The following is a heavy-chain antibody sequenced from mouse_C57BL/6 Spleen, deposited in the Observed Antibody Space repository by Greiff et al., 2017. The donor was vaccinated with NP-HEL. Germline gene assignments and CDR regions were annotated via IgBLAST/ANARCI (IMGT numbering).Heavy chain of an antibody. J-gene: IGHJ3*01. CDR3: ATRYGSSSAWLAY. D-gene: IGHD1-1*01. CDR2: IHPNSGST. Sequence: QVQLQQPGAELVKPGASVKLSCKASGYTFTSYWMHWVKQRPGQGLEWIGMIHPNSGSTNYNEKFKSKATLTVDKSSSTAYMQLSSLTSEDSAVYYCATRYGSSSAWLAYWGQGTLVTVSA. CDR1: GYTFTSYW. V-gene: IGHV1-64*01.